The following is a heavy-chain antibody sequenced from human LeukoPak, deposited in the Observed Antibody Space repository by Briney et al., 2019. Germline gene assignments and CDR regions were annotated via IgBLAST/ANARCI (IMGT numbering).Heavy chain of an antibody. Sequence: PGRSLRLSCAASGFTFSGSAMHWVRQASGKGLEWVGRIRSKANSYATAYAASVKGRFTISRDDSKNTAYLQMNSLKTEDTAVYYCTRHLSSGLEDWGQGTLVTVSS. V-gene: IGHV3-73*01. J-gene: IGHJ4*02. CDR3: TRHLSSGLED. CDR1: GFTFSGSA. D-gene: IGHD6-19*01. CDR2: IRSKANSYAT.